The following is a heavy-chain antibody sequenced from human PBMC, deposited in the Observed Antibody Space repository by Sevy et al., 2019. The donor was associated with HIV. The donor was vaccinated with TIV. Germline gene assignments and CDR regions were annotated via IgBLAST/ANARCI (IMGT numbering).Heavy chain of an antibody. CDR3: ARGGTSEIYYYYYGMDV. Sequence: GGSLRLSCAASGFTFSSYAMHWVRQAPGKGLEWVTVISYDGSNKYYADSVKGRFTISRDNSKNTLYLQMNSLRAEDTAVYYWARGGTSEIYYYYYGMDVWGQGTTVTVSS. CDR2: ISYDGSNK. V-gene: IGHV3-30-3*01. CDR1: GFTFSSYA. D-gene: IGHD2-2*01. J-gene: IGHJ6*02.